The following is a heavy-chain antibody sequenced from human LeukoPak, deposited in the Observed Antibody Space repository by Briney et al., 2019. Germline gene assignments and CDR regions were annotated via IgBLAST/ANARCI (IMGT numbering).Heavy chain of an antibody. CDR1: GFTFNSYG. CDR3: AKRRGAPNYFDTSNYSFDF. D-gene: IGHD3-22*01. J-gene: IGHJ4*02. V-gene: IGHV3-30*18. CDR2: LSYDGSHK. Sequence: GGSLRLSCVASGFTFNSYGMHWVRQAPGKGLEWVAVLSYDGSHKYYADSVKGRFTISRDNSKNTLYLQMNSLRSEDTALYYCAKRRGAPNYFDTSNYSFDFWGQGTLVTVSS.